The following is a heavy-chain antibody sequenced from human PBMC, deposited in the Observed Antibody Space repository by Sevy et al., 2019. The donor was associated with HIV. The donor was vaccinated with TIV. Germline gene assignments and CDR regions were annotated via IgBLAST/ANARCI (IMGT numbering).Heavy chain of an antibody. Sequence: KQSQTLSLTCTVSGGSISSYYWSWIRQPAGKGLEWIGRIYTSGSTNYNPSLKSRVTMSVDTSKNQFSLKLSSVTAADTAVYYCARDLHLYDFWSGYPETDAFDIWGQGTMVTVSS. J-gene: IGHJ3*02. V-gene: IGHV4-4*07. CDR2: IYTSGST. CDR3: ARDLHLYDFWSGYPETDAFDI. D-gene: IGHD3-3*01. CDR1: GGSISSYY.